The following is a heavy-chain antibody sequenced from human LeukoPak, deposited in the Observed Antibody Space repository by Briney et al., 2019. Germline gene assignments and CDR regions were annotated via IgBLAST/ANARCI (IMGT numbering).Heavy chain of an antibody. CDR3: ARDATMIVVDGAYYFDY. J-gene: IGHJ4*02. Sequence: SETLSLTCTVSGGSISSYYWSWIRQPAGKGLEWIGRIYTSGSTNYNPSLKSRVTMSVDTSKNQFSLKLSSVTAADTAVYYCARDATMIVVDGAYYFDYWGQGTLVTVSS. V-gene: IGHV4-4*07. CDR2: IYTSGST. D-gene: IGHD3-22*01. CDR1: GGSISSYY.